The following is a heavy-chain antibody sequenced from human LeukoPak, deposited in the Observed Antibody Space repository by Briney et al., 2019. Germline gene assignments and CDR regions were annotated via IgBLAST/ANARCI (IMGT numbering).Heavy chain of an antibody. CDR1: GFTFDDYG. CDR2: INWNGGST. V-gene: IGHV3-20*04. CDR3: ARGLYDSSGYYFRWYYFDY. Sequence: PGGSLRLSCAASGFTFDDYGMSWVRQAPGKGLEWVSGINWNGGSTGYADSVKGRFTISRDNAKNSLYLQMNSLRAEDTALYYCARGLYDSSGYYFRWYYFDYWGQGTLVTVSS. J-gene: IGHJ4*02. D-gene: IGHD3-22*01.